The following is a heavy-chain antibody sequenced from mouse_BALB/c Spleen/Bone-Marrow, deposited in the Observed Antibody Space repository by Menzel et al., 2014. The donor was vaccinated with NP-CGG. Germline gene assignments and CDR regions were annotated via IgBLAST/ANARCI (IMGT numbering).Heavy chain of an antibody. CDR2: IDPENGDT. CDR3: NRYDWYFDV. D-gene: IGHD2-14*01. J-gene: IGHJ1*01. Sequence: EVQLQQSGAELVKPGASVKLSCTASGFNIKDYYMYWVKQRPEQGLEWIGWIDPENGDTEYAPKFQGKATMTADTSSNTAYLQLSSLTSEDTAVYYCNRYDWYFDVWGAGTTVTVSS. V-gene: IGHV14-4*02. CDR1: GFNIKDYY.